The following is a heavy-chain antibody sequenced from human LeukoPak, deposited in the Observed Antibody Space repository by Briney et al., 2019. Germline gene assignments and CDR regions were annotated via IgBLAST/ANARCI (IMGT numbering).Heavy chain of an antibody. D-gene: IGHD2-15*01. CDR2: ISYDGKNI. V-gene: IGHV3-33*06. Sequence: PGGSLRLSCAASGFSFSNYGFHWVRQAPGKGLDWVSAISYDGKNIHYADSVKGRFTISRDNSRNTVYPQMNSLRVEDTAVYYCAKDLYCSGGSCYSGVHYYYGMDVWGQGTTVTVSS. CDR1: GFSFSNYG. J-gene: IGHJ6*02. CDR3: AKDLYCSGGSCYSGVHYYYGMDV.